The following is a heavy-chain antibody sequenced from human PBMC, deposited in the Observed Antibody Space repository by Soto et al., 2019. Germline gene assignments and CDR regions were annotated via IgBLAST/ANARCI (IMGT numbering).Heavy chain of an antibody. Sequence: QVQLVQSGAEVKKSGASVKVSCKASGYTFTSYYMHWVRQAAGQGLEWMGIINPSGVSTSYAQKFQSRVTMTRDTFTSTLYMVLSSLRSEDPAVYYCARASSSWYNHCDYWRQGNLVTLSS. CDR3: ARASSSWYNHCDY. CDR2: INPSGVST. J-gene: IGHJ4*02. D-gene: IGHD6-13*01. CDR1: GYTFTSYY. V-gene: IGHV1-46*03.